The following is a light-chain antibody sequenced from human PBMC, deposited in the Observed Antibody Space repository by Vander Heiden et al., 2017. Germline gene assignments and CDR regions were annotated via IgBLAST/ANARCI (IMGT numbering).Light chain of an antibody. V-gene: IGKV3-15*01. J-gene: IGKJ2*01. CDR2: GAA. Sequence: DIVMTQSPATLSVSSGERATISCRASQSVSSKLAWYQQKPGQAPRLLIYGAATRVTGVPARFSGSGSGTEFTLTISSLQSEDFAVYYCQQYNNWPPYTFGQGTKLEIK. CDR1: QSVSSK. CDR3: QQYNNWPPYT.